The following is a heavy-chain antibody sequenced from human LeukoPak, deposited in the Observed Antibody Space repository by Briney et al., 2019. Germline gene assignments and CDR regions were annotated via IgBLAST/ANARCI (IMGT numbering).Heavy chain of an antibody. J-gene: IGHJ6*02. V-gene: IGHV3-30*18. CDR1: GFTFSSYG. CDR3: AKSSRSSYGMDV. CDR2: ISYDGSNK. D-gene: IGHD6-6*01. Sequence: GRSLRLSCAASGFTFSSYGMHWVRQAPGKGLEWVAVISYDGSNKYYADSVKGRFTISRDNSKNTLYLQMNSLRAEDTAVYYCAKSSRSSYGMDVWGQGTTVTVSS.